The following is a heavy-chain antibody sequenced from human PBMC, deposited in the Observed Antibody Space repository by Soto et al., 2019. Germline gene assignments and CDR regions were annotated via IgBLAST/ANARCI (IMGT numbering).Heavy chain of an antibody. CDR3: AKDPASVTTLTYYYGMDV. V-gene: IGHV3-23*01. Sequence: GGSLRLSCAASGFTFSSYPMSWVRQAPGKGLGWVSAIRGSGGTTYYADSVKARLTISSDNSKNPLYLQMNSLRAEDTAVYYCAKDPASVTTLTYYYGMDVWGQGTTVTVSS. J-gene: IGHJ6*02. D-gene: IGHD4-17*01. CDR1: GFTFSSYP. CDR2: IRGSGGTT.